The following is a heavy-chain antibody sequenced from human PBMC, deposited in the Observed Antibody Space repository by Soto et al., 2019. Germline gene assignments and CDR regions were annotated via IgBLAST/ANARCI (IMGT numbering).Heavy chain of an antibody. J-gene: IGHJ3*02. CDR3: AREVVLTHNAFDI. V-gene: IGHV4-4*07. CDR1: GGAIHGYV. CDR2: IYHTGST. D-gene: IGHD2-21*02. Sequence: PRVTLSVTFPVSGGAIHGYVPNCIRQPAGKGLEWLGRIYHTGSTNFNPSLKSRVTMAVDTSKNQFYLKLSSVTVADTALSYCAREVVLTHNAFDIWCQG.